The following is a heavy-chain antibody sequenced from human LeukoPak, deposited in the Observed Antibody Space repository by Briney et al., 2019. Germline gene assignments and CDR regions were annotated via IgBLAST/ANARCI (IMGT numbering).Heavy chain of an antibody. CDR2: IREERGQE. CDR1: EFTFSSYW. V-gene: IGHV3-7*03. D-gene: IGHD5-18*01. J-gene: IGHJ5*02. CDR3: ASLDTAKQPLANH. Sequence: GGSLRLSCAASEFTFSSYWMSWVRQAPGKGLEWVANIREERGQEYYVDSVKGRFTISKNSAKNSLYLQMNTLRVEDTTMYYCASLDTAKQPLANHWGQGTLVTVSS.